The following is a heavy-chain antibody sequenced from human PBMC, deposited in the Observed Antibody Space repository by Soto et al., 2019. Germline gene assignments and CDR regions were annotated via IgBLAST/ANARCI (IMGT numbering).Heavy chain of an antibody. J-gene: IGHJ4*02. Sequence: QVQLQESGPGLVKPAETLSLTCTVSGGSISNYYWSWIRQAPGKGLEWIGYIYYTTNYNPSLKSRVTISADTSKNQISLKWTSVTAADTAVYYCARTSPVAGGFDYWGQGTLVTVSS. CDR3: ARTSPVAGGFDY. V-gene: IGHV4-59*01. CDR1: GGSISNYY. D-gene: IGHD6-19*01. CDR2: IYYTT.